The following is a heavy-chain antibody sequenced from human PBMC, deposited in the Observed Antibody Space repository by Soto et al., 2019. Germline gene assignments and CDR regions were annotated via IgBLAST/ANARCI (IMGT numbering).Heavy chain of an antibody. CDR1: GYTFTSYG. D-gene: IGHD3-22*01. Sequence: QVQLVQSGAEVKKPGASVKVSCKASGYTFTSYGISWVRQAPGQGLEWMGWISAYNGNTNYAQKLQGRVTMTTDTSTSTAYLELRSRRSDDTAVYYCARDSIYTTSGYYYDSSGYIFDYWGQGTLVTVSS. CDR2: ISAYNGNT. CDR3: ARDSIYTTSGYYYDSSGYIFDY. J-gene: IGHJ4*02. V-gene: IGHV1-18*01.